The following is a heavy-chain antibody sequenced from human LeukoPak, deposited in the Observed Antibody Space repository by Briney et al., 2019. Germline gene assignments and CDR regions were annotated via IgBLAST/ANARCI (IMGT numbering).Heavy chain of an antibody. CDR2: ISSSGSTI. J-gene: IGHJ6*02. V-gene: IGHV3-11*01. D-gene: IGHD3-10*01. Sequence: GGSLRLSCAASGFTFSDYYMSWIRQAPGKGLEWVSYISSSGSTIYYADSVKGRFTISRDNAKNLLYLQMNSLRAEDTAVYYCAGSLWFGEFFGMDVWGQGTTVTVSS. CDR1: GFTFSDYY. CDR3: AGSLWFGEFFGMDV.